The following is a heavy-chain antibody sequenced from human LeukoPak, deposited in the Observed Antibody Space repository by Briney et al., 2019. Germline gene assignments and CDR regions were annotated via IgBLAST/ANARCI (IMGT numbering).Heavy chain of an antibody. CDR2: INTDGSIT. CDR1: GFTFDDYG. J-gene: IGHJ4*02. D-gene: IGHD3-10*01. Sequence: GGSRRLSCAASGFTFDDYGMSWVRQAPGKGLEWVSRINTDGSITNYADSVKGRFSISRDNAKNTLYLQMSSLRAEDTAVYYCARDRGPRTGFMVREAYDYWGQGTLVTVSS. V-gene: IGHV3-74*01. CDR3: ARDRGPRTGFMVREAYDY.